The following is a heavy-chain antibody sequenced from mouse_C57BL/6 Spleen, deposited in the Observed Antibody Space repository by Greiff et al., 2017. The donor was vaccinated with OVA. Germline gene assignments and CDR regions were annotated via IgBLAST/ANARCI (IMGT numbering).Heavy chain of an antibody. D-gene: IGHD2-14*01. CDR2: IDPNSGGT. CDR1: GYTFTSYW. CDR3: AISGCEFINRYYPYY. Sequence: VQLQQSGAELVKPGASVKLSCKASGYTFTSYWMHWVKQRPGRGLEWIGRIDPNSGGTKYNEKFKSKATLTVDKPSSTAYMQLSSLTYEDSAVYDCAISGCEFINRYYPYYWGQGTTLTVSS. V-gene: IGHV1-62-3*01. J-gene: IGHJ2*01.